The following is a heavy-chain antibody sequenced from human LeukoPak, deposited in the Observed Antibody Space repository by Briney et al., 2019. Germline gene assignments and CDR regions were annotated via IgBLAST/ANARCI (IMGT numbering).Heavy chain of an antibody. CDR3: ARDRGPYQLPTTYFDY. J-gene: IGHJ4*02. Sequence: GGSLRPSCAASGFIFSSYEMNWVRQAPGKGLEWDSYISSSGSTIYYADSVKGRFTNSRDNAKNSRDLQMNSLRAEDTAVYYCARDRGPYQLPTTYFDYWGQGTLVTVSS. CDR1: GFIFSSYE. V-gene: IGHV3-48*03. D-gene: IGHD2-2*01. CDR2: ISSSGSTI.